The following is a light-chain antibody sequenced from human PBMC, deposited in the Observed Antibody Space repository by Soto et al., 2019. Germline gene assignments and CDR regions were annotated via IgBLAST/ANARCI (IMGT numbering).Light chain of an antibody. CDR2: DAS. Sequence: DIQMTQSPSTLSASVGDRVTITCRASQTINSWLAWYQQKPGKAPKVLIFDASSLKTGVPSRFSGSGSGTEFTLTITTLQPDDFATYFCQHYRRNTWSFGPGTKVDI. J-gene: IGKJ1*01. V-gene: IGKV1-5*01. CDR3: QHYRRNTWS. CDR1: QTINSW.